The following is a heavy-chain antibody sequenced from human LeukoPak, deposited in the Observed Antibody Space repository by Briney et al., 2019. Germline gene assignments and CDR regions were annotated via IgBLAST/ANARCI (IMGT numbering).Heavy chain of an antibody. J-gene: IGHJ4*02. CDR1: GYTFTGYY. V-gene: IGHV1-2*02. CDR2: INPNSGGT. Sequence: ASVKVSCKASGYTFTGYYMHWVRQAPGQGLEWMGWINPNSGGTNYAQKFQGRVTMTRDTSISTAYMELSRLRSDDTAVYYCARAQGQDYYGSGSYYDRNFDYWGQGTLVTASS. CDR3: ARAQGQDYYGSGSYYDRNFDY. D-gene: IGHD3-10*01.